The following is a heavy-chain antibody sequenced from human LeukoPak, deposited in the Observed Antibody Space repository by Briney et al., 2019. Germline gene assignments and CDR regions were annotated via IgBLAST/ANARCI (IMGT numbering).Heavy chain of an antibody. V-gene: IGHV3-30-3*01. Sequence: SCKASGGTFSSYAMHWVRQAPGKGLEWVAVISYDGSNKYYADSVKGRFTISRDNSKNTLYLQMNSLRAEDTAVYYCARDDYDFWSGYYRYYYYGMDVWGQGTTVTVSS. CDR2: ISYDGSNK. CDR3: ARDDYDFWSGYYRYYYYGMDV. CDR1: GGTFSSYA. D-gene: IGHD3-3*01. J-gene: IGHJ6*02.